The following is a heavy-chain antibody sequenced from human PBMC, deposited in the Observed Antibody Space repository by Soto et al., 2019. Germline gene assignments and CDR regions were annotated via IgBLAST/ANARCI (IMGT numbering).Heavy chain of an antibody. D-gene: IGHD2-2*01. J-gene: IGHJ6*02. CDR2: ISGSGDAT. V-gene: IGHV3-23*01. CDR3: AKIICTTTSCPSYYYGMDV. CDR1: GFTFSSYA. Sequence: PGCSLRICCASCGFTFSSYALILVRQAPGKGLQSVSSISGSGDATYYADAVKGRLTISRDNSKNTLYLQMSSLRVEDTAVYYCAKIICTTTSCPSYYYGMDVWGQGTTVTVSS.